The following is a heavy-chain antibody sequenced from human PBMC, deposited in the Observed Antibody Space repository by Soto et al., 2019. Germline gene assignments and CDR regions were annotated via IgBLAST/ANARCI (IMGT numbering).Heavy chain of an antibody. CDR2: IIPIFGTA. Sequence: GASVKVSCKASGGTFSSYAISWVRQAPGQGLEWMGGIIPIFGTANYAQKFQGRVTITADESTSTAYMELSSLRSEDTAVYYCARDLITGTTSLENSAFDIWGQGTMVTVSS. V-gene: IGHV1-69*13. D-gene: IGHD1-7*01. CDR3: ARDLITGTTSLENSAFDI. CDR1: GGTFSSYA. J-gene: IGHJ3*02.